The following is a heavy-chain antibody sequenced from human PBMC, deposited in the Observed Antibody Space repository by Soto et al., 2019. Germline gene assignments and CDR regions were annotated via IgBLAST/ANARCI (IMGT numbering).Heavy chain of an antibody. Sequence: EVQLVESGGGLIQPGGSLRLSCAASGFSFNTYARNWVRQAPGKGLEWISYISSSSSRIYYADSVKGRFTLSRDNAKNSLYLQMNSLRAEDTAVYYCASDPGIAAAGMDDWGQGTLVTVSS. CDR1: GFSFNTYA. D-gene: IGHD6-25*01. J-gene: IGHJ1*01. CDR2: ISSSSSRI. CDR3: ASDPGIAAAGMDD. V-gene: IGHV3-48*04.